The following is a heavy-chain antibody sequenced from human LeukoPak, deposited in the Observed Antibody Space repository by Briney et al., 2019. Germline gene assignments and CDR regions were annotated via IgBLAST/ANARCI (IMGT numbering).Heavy chain of an antibody. D-gene: IGHD6-13*01. CDR3: ARSTIAAPFDY. Sequence: PSQTLSLTCAVSGGSISSGGYSWSWIRQPPGKGLEWIGYIYHSGSTYYNPSLKSRVTISVDRSKNQFSLKLSSVTAADTAVYYCARSTIAAPFDYWGQGTLVTVSS. CDR1: GGSISSGGYS. J-gene: IGHJ4*02. CDR2: IYHSGST. V-gene: IGHV4-30-2*02.